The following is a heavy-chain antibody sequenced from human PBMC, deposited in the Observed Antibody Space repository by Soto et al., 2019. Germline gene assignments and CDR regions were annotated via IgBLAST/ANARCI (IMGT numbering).Heavy chain of an antibody. D-gene: IGHD6-19*01. CDR2: IDPRDSYI. CDR1: GYSFTSYW. CDR3: ARLERPTVAGTCNN. V-gene: IGHV5-10-1*01. Sequence: GESLKISCKGSGYSFTSYWITWVRQMPGKGLEWMGRIDPRDSYINYSPSFQGHVTISVDKSTSTAHLQWTSLRTSDTAIYYCARLERPTVAGTCNNWGQGTQVTVSS. J-gene: IGHJ4*02.